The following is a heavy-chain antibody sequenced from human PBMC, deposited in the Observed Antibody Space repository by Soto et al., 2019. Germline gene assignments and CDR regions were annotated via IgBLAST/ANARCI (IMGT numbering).Heavy chain of an antibody. J-gene: IGHJ4*02. D-gene: IGHD1-20*01. Sequence: EVQLVESGGGLVKPGGSLRLSCAASGFTFSNYRMNWVRQAPGKGLEWVSSISTSTSYIYYADSVKGRFTISRDNAKNSLYLQMNSLRAEDTAVYYCAREDSITGTSLDCWGQGTLVTVSS. V-gene: IGHV3-21*01. CDR1: GFTFSNYR. CDR3: AREDSITGTSLDC. CDR2: ISTSTSYI.